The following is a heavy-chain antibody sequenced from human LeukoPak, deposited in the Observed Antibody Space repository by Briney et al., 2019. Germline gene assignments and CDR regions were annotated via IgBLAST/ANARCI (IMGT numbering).Heavy chain of an antibody. J-gene: IGHJ4*02. V-gene: IGHV4-59*01. CDR2: IYYSGST. CDR3: ARGAAAGPLLHY. CDR1: GGSISSYY. D-gene: IGHD6-13*01. Sequence: ETLSLTCTVSGGSISSYYWSWIRQPPGKGLEWIGYIYYSGSTNYNPSLKSRVTISVDTSKNQFSLKLSSVTAADTAVYYCARGAAAGPLLHYWGQGTLVTVSS.